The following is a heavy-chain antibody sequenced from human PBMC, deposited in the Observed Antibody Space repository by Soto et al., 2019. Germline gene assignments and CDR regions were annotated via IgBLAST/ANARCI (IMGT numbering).Heavy chain of an antibody. D-gene: IGHD2-2*01. CDR3: ARLYGYCIRNSCHGHYAMDV. V-gene: IGHV4-39*01. CDR2: INYSGNT. CDR1: GGSISSSNYY. Sequence: SETLSLTCTVSGGSISSSNYYWGWIRQSPGKGLEWIGSINYSGNTYYNPSLTGRVTISVDTSQSQFSMKLTSMTAADTAVYYCARLYGYCIRNSCHGHYAMDVWGQGTTVTVSS. J-gene: IGHJ6*02.